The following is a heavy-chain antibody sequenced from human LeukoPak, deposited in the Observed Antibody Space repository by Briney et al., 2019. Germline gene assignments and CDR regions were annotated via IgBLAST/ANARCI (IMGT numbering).Heavy chain of an antibody. Sequence: GGSLRLSCAASGFTFSIYAMSWVRQAPGKGLEWVSTISGSGDTTYYADSVKGRFTISRDNSKNTLYLQVNSLRAEDTAVYYCATNPSSCGWPGDFDYWGQGTLVTVSS. CDR2: ISGSGDTT. CDR3: ATNPSSCGWPGDFDY. J-gene: IGHJ4*02. D-gene: IGHD6-19*01. CDR1: GFTFSIYA. V-gene: IGHV3-23*01.